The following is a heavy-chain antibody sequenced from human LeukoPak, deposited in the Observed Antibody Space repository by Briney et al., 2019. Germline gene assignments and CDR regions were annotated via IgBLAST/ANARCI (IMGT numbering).Heavy chain of an antibody. Sequence: PSETLSLTCTVSGGSISSSSYYWGWIRQPPGKGLEWIGSIYYSGSTYYNPSLKSRVAISVDTSKNQFSLKLSSVTAADTAVYYCARLERRYYGSGSYYPTKSNGWFDPWGQGTLVTVSS. J-gene: IGHJ5*02. CDR2: IYYSGST. CDR1: GGSISSSSYY. V-gene: IGHV4-39*07. D-gene: IGHD3-10*01. CDR3: ARLERRYYGSGSYYPTKSNGWFDP.